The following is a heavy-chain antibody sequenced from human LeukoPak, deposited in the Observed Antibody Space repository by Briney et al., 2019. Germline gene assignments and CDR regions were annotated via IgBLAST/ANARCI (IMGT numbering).Heavy chain of an antibody. J-gene: IGHJ5*02. V-gene: IGHV4-39*07. CDR2: INHSGST. CDR3: ARDSARYSSRRSWFDP. D-gene: IGHD6-13*01. Sequence: SETLSLTCTVSGGSISSGGYYWSWIRQPPGKGLEWIGEINHSGSTNYNPSLKSRVTISVDTSKNQFSLKLSSVTAADTAVYYCARDSARYSSRRSWFDPWGQGTLVTVSS. CDR1: GGSISSGGYY.